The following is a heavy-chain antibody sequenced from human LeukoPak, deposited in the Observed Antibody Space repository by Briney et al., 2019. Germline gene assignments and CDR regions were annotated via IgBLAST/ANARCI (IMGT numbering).Heavy chain of an antibody. CDR1: GFTFSSYA. J-gene: IGHJ4*02. CDR3: AKADFITMVRGVIIAY. Sequence: GGSLRLSCAASGFTFSSYAMSWVRQAPGKGLEWVSAISGSGGSTYYADSVKGRFTISRDNSKNTLCLQMNSLRAEDTAVYYCAKADFITMVRGVIIAYWGQGTLVTVSS. V-gene: IGHV3-23*01. D-gene: IGHD3-10*01. CDR2: ISGSGGST.